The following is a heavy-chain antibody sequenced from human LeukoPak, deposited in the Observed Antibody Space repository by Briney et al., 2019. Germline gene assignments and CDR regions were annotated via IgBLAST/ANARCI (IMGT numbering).Heavy chain of an antibody. CDR3: ARVYCSSTSCLLGWSDP. V-gene: IGHV5-51*01. CDR2: IYPGDSDT. D-gene: IGHD2-2*01. J-gene: IGHJ5*02. Sequence: GESLKISCEASGYNFTNYWIGWVRQMPGKGLEWMGIIYPGDSDTRYSPSFQGQVTISADKSISTAYLQWSSLKASDTAMYYCARVYCSSTSCLLGWSDPWGQGTLVTVSS. CDR1: GYNFTNYW.